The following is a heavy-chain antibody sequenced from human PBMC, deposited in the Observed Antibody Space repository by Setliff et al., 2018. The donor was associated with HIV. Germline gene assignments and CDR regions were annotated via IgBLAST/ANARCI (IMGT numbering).Heavy chain of an antibody. Sequence: PGESLKISCAASGFTFSSYWMSWVRQAPGKGLEWVANIKQDGSEKYYVDSVKGRFTISRDNAKNSLYLQMNSLRAEDTAVYYCARQYRRATTQHYFDYWGQGTLVTVSS. CDR1: GFTFSSYW. J-gene: IGHJ4*02. V-gene: IGHV3-7*01. CDR2: IKQDGSEK. CDR3: ARQYRRATTQHYFDY. D-gene: IGHD1-26*01.